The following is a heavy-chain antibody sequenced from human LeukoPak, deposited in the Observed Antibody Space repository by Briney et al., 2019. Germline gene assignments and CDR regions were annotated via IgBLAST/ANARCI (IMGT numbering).Heavy chain of an antibody. D-gene: IGHD6-13*01. CDR1: GGSVSSGGYY. CDR2: IYYSGNT. CDR3: ARVIAAAGTDY. J-gene: IGHJ4*02. V-gene: IGHV4-31*03. Sequence: SQTLSLTCTVSGGSVSSGGYYWSWIRQRPGKGPEWIGYIYYSGNTYYNPSLKSRVTISVDTSKNQFSLKLSSVTAPDTAVYYCARVIAAAGTDYWGQGTLVTVSS.